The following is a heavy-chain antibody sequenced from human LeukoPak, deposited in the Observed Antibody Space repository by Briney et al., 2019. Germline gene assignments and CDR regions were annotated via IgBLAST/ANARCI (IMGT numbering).Heavy chain of an antibody. J-gene: IGHJ4*02. V-gene: IGHV4-30-4*01. CDR1: GGSISSGDYY. D-gene: IGHD6-19*01. CDR3: AREGGAVAGTYVY. Sequence: PSETLSLTCTVSGGSISSGDYYWSWIRQPPGKGLEWIGYIYYSGSTYYNPSLKSRVTISVDTSKNQFSLQLNSVTPEDTAVYYCAREGGAVAGTYVYWGQGTLVTVSS. CDR2: IYYSGST.